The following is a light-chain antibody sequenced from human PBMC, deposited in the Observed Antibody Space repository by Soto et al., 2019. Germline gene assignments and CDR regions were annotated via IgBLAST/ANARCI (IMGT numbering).Light chain of an antibody. CDR1: QSVGSSY. V-gene: IGKV3-20*01. CDR2: GAS. CDR3: QQYGSSPMYT. J-gene: IGKJ2*01. Sequence: EIVLTQSPGTLSLSPGERATLSCRASQSVGSSYLAWYQQKPGQAPRLLIYGASSRATGIPDRFSGSGSGTDFTLTISRLEPEDFAVYYCQQYGSSPMYTVGQGTKVDTK.